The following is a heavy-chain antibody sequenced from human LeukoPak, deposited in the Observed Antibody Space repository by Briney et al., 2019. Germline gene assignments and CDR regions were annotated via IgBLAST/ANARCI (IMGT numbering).Heavy chain of an antibody. V-gene: IGHV1-8*01. CDR3: ASGVAAAGTALELDY. CDR1: GYTFTSYD. J-gene: IGHJ4*02. D-gene: IGHD6-13*01. CDR2: MNPNSGNT. Sequence: GASVKVSCKASGYTFTSYDINWVRQATGQGLEWMGWMNPNSGNTGYAQKFQGRVTMTRDTSISTAYMELSRLRSDDTAVYYCASGVAAAGTALELDYWGQGTLVTVSS.